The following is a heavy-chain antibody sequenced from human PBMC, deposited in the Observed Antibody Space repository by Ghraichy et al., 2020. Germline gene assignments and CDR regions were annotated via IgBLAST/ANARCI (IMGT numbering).Heavy chain of an antibody. CDR2: ISSSSSYI. CDR1: GFTFSSYY. V-gene: IGHV3-21*01. Sequence: GGSLRLSCAASGFTFSSYYMNWVRQAPGKGLEWVSSISSSSSYISYADSLKGRFTISRDNAKNSLYLQMNSLRAEDTAVYYCVRADYTVNYDGLNWFDPWGQRTLVTVSS. D-gene: IGHD1-7*01. CDR3: VRADYTVNYDGLNWFDP. J-gene: IGHJ5*02.